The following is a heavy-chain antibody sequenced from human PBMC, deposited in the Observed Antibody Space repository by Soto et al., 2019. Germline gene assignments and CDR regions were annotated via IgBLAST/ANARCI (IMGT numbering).Heavy chain of an antibody. V-gene: IGHV3-48*01. J-gene: IGHJ4*02. CDR2: IKSSSTTI. CDR3: ARSWAQSDQRGGFDY. CDR1: GFTFSTYS. D-gene: IGHD2-21*02. Sequence: EVQLVESGGGLVQPGGSLRLSCAASGFTFSTYSMNWVRQAPGKGLEWVSYIKSSSTTIYYADSVKGRFTISRDNAKNSLYLQMNSLRADDTAVYYCARSWAQSDQRGGFDYWGQGTLVTVSS.